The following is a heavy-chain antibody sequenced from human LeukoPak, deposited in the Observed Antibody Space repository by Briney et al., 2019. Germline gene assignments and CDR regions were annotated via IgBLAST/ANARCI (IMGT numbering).Heavy chain of an antibody. CDR1: GGTFSSYA. CDR3: ARDYYGSGSYYNAFDY. Sequence: SVKVSCKASGGTFSSYAISWVRQAPGQGLEWMGGIIPIFGTANYAQKFQGRVTITADESTSTACMELSSLGSEDTAVYYCARDYYGSGSYYNAFDYWGQGTLVTVSS. D-gene: IGHD3-10*01. V-gene: IGHV1-69*13. CDR2: IIPIFGTA. J-gene: IGHJ4*02.